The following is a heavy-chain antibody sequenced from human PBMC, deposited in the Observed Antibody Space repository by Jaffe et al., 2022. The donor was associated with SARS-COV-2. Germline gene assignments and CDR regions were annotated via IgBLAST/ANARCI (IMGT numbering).Heavy chain of an antibody. CDR3: ARGVVPIGSV. CDR2: IYNSGST. V-gene: IGHV4-59*01. Sequence: QVQLQESGPGLVKPSETLSLTCTVSGGSTSSYYWSWIRQPPGKGLEWIGYIYNSGSTNYNPSLKSRVTISVDTSKNQFSLKLSSVTAADTAVYYCARGVVPIGSVWGQGTLVTVSS. D-gene: IGHD2-2*01. CDR1: GGSTSSYY. J-gene: IGHJ4*02.